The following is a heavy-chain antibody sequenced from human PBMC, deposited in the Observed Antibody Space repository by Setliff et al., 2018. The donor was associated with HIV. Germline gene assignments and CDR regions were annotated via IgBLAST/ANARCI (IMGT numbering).Heavy chain of an antibody. D-gene: IGHD3-10*01. CDR1: GDSITSHY. Sequence: SETLSLTCTVSGDSITSHYWSWIRQPAGKGLEWIGRIYSSGRTTYNPSLKSRFTMALDTSRNEVSLKVSSVTAADAAVYYCARDRHSSGLGSYGPWGPGILVTVSS. CDR2: IYSSGRT. J-gene: IGHJ5*02. CDR3: ARDRHSSGLGSYGP. V-gene: IGHV4-4*07.